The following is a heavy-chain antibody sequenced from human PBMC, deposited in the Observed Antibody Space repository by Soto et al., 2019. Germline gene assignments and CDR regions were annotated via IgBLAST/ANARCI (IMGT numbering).Heavy chain of an antibody. J-gene: IGHJ4*02. Sequence: EVQLLESGGGLVKPGGSLRLSCAASGFSFSSAWMNWVRHAPGKGLEWVGRIRTKPEGETTDYPAPVKGRFTISRDDSKTTLYLQMTSLKIEDTAVYYCTTGSNEGYWGQGTLVTVSS. CDR1: GFSFSSAW. CDR3: TTGSNEGY. V-gene: IGHV3-15*07. D-gene: IGHD1-1*01. CDR2: IRTKPEGETT.